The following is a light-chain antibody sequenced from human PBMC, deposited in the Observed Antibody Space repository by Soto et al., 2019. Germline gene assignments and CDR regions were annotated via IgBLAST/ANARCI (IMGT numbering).Light chain of an antibody. CDR2: QDK. Sequence: SYELAQPPSLSVSPGQTARITCSGDKLGDKYAFWYQQKPGQSPVVVIYQDKKRPSGIPERFSGSNSGNTATLTISGTQAMDEADYYCQAWDSSTGVFGGGTKVTVL. CDR1: KLGDKY. V-gene: IGLV3-1*01. J-gene: IGLJ3*02. CDR3: QAWDSSTGV.